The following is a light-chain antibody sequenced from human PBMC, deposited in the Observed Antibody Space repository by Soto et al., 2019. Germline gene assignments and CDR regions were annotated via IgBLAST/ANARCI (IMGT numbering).Light chain of an antibody. V-gene: IGLV2-8*01. J-gene: IGLJ1*01. CDR1: PSYVGGYNY. CDR2: EVN. CDR3: SSYAGSNNYV. Sequence: PPPASGSPGQAVTLSCPGTPSYVGGYNYVSWYQQHPGKAPKLMIYEVNQRPSGVPDRFSGSKSGNTASLTVSGLQAEDEADYYCSSYAGSNNYVFGTGPKVTVL.